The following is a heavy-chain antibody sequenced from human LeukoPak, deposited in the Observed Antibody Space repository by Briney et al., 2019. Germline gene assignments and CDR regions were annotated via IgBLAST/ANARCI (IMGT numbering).Heavy chain of an antibody. V-gene: IGHV4-59*01. Sequence: SETLSLTCTVSGGSISSYNWSWIRQPPGEGLEWIGYIYYSGSTNYNPSLKSRVTISVDTSKNQFSLKLSSVTAADTAVYYCARGGDGQFDYWGQGTLVTVSS. J-gene: IGHJ4*02. CDR3: ARGGDGQFDY. CDR1: GGSISSYN. CDR2: IYYSGST. D-gene: IGHD5-24*01.